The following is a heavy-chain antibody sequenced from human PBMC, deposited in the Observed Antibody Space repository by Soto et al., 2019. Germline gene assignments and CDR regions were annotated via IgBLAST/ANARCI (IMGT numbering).Heavy chain of an antibody. V-gene: IGHV3-48*01. D-gene: IGHD6-19*01. CDR3: ARTQSSGWPYFQH. J-gene: IGHJ1*01. Sequence: LRLSCAASGFTFSSYSMNWVRQAPGKGLEWVSYISSSSSTIYYADSVKGRFTISRDNAKNSLYLQMNSLRAEATAVYYCARTQSSGWPYFQHWGQGTLVTVSS. CDR1: GFTFSSYS. CDR2: ISSSSSTI.